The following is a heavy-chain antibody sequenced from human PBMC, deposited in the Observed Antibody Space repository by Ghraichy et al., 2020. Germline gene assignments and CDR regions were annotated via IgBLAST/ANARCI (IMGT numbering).Heavy chain of an antibody. V-gene: IGHV1-18*01. Sequence: ASVKVSCKASGYTFNTYAFNWVRQAPGQGLEWMGWISTNNGNTNYAQILQDRVTMTTDTATRTAYMQLSGLRPDDTAMYYCARQMGESLSFDYWGQGTLVTVSS. CDR2: ISTNNGNT. D-gene: IGHD3-16*01. CDR1: GYTFNTYA. J-gene: IGHJ4*02. CDR3: ARQMGESLSFDY.